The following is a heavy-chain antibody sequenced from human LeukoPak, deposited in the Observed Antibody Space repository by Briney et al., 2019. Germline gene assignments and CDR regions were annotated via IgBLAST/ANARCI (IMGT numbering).Heavy chain of an antibody. D-gene: IGHD6-19*01. CDR1: GGSVSSGSYY. Sequence: SETLSLTCTVSGGSVSSGSYYWSWIRQPPGKGLEWIGYIYYSGSTNYSPSLKSRVTISVDTSKNQFSLKLSSVTAADTAVYYCAGETSSGWYSVWGQGTLVTVSS. CDR3: AGETSSGWYSV. CDR2: IYYSGST. J-gene: IGHJ4*02. V-gene: IGHV4-61*01.